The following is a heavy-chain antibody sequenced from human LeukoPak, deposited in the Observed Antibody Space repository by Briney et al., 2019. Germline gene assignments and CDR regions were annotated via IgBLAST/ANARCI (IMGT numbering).Heavy chain of an antibody. Sequence: PGGSLKLSCAASGFTFSSYGMTWVRQAPGKGLEGVSYISSSSSTIYYADSVKGRFTISRDNAKNSLYLQLNSLRAEDTAVYYCAKDGQITMVRGVITSYFQHWGQGTLVTVSS. V-gene: IGHV3-48*01. CDR2: ISSSSSTI. D-gene: IGHD3-10*01. J-gene: IGHJ1*01. CDR3: AKDGQITMVRGVITSYFQH. CDR1: GFTFSSYG.